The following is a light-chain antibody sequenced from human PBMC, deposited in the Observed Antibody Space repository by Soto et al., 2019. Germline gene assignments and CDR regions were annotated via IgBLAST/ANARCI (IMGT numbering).Light chain of an antibody. CDR1: SSNIGSNY. J-gene: IGLJ1*01. CDR2: RNN. Sequence: QPVLTQPPSASGTPGQRVTISCSGSSSNIGSNYVYWYQQLPGTAPKLLIYRNNQRPSGVPDRFSGSKSGTSASLAISGLRSDDEADYYCAAWDDSLSGYVFGTGTKLTVL. V-gene: IGLV1-47*01. CDR3: AAWDDSLSGYV.